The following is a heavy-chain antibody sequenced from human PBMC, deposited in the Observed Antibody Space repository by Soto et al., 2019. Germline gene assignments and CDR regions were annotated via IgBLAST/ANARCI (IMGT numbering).Heavy chain of an antibody. V-gene: IGHV4-59*01. CDR2: LYYGRSA. D-gene: IGHD2-2*01. Sequence: QVQLQESGPGLVKPSETLSLTCAVSGDSISSYYCMWIRQPPGKGLESIGYLYYGRSANYNPSLKSPVTLSVDTSPNQCSLTLSSMTAADTAVYYCALRSMAVVPEYWGQGTLVTVSS. CDR3: ALRSMAVVPEY. CDR1: GDSISSYY. J-gene: IGHJ4*02.